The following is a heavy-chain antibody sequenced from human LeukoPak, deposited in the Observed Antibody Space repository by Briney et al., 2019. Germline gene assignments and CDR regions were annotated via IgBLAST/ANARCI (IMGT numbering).Heavy chain of an antibody. J-gene: IGHJ5*02. CDR2: MNPNSGGT. CDR3: ARGRRVYYDSSGYYYGWFDP. V-gene: IGHV1-2*02. CDR1: GYTFTSYD. Sequence: ASVKVSCKASGYTFTSYDINWVRQATGQGLEWMGWMNPNSGGTNYAQKFQGRVTMTRDTSISTAYTELSRLRSDDTAVYYCARGRRVYYDSSGYYYGWFDPWGQGTLVTVSS. D-gene: IGHD3-22*01.